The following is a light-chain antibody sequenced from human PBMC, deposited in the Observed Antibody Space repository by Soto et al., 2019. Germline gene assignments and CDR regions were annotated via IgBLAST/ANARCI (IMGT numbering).Light chain of an antibody. CDR1: QSISSTF. J-gene: IGKJ1*01. Sequence: EIVLTQSPGTLSLSPGERATLSCRASQSISSTFLAWYQHKPGQAPRVLIYGASRRATGVPDRFSGSGSGTDFTLTSSRLEPEYFAVYYCQQYESSWTFGQGTKVEMK. V-gene: IGKV3-20*01. CDR3: QQYESSWT. CDR2: GAS.